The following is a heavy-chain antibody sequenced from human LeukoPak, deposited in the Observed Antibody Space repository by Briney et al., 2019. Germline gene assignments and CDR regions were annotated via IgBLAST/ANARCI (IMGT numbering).Heavy chain of an antibody. CDR3: ARRSLATAGLTLDY. CDR2: ISSSSSTI. CDR1: GFTFSSYS. V-gene: IGHV3-48*01. D-gene: IGHD5-18*01. Sequence: GGSLRLSCAASGFTFSSYSMNWVRQAPGKGLEWVSYISSSSSTIYYADSVKGRFTISRDNAKNSLYLQMNSLRAEDTAVYYCARRSLATAGLTLDYWGQGTLVTVSS. J-gene: IGHJ4*02.